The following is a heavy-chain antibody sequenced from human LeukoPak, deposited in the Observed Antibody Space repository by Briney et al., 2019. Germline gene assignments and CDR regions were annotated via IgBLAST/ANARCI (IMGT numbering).Heavy chain of an antibody. Sequence: SETLSLTCTVSGGSISSYYWSWIRQPPGEGLEWIGYIYYSGSTNYNPSLKSRVTISVDTSKNQFSLKLSSVTAADTAVYYCARAIAAAGLHAFDIWGQGTMVTVSS. D-gene: IGHD6-13*01. J-gene: IGHJ3*02. CDR3: ARAIAAAGLHAFDI. CDR2: IYYSGST. CDR1: GGSISSYY. V-gene: IGHV4-59*01.